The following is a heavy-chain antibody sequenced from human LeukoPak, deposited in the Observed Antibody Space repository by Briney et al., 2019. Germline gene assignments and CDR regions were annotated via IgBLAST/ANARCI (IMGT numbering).Heavy chain of an antibody. CDR1: GFTFSIYG. J-gene: IGHJ3*01. CDR2: IWEDGTNI. CDR3: ARHDCHSNSDAFDV. V-gene: IGHV3-33*01. Sequence: PGGSLRLSCAASGFTFSIYGMHWVRQAPGKGLEWVAVIWEDGTNIRYADSVKGRFTISRDNSKNTLYLQMNRLRAEDTAVYYCARHDCHSNSDAFDVWGQGTMVTVSS. D-gene: IGHD2/OR15-2a*01.